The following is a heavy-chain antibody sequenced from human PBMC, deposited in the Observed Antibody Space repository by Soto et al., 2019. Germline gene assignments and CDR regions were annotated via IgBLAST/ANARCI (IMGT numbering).Heavy chain of an antibody. J-gene: IGHJ3*02. D-gene: IGHD6-13*01. CDR2: IYHSGST. V-gene: IGHV4-34*01. CDR1: GGSFSGYY. Sequence: SETLSLTCAVYGGSFSGYYWSWIRQPPGKGLEWIGYIYHSGSTNYNPSLKSRVTISVDTSKNQFSLKLSSVTAADTAVYYCARRLGRVNAFDIWGQGTMVTVSS. CDR3: ARRLGRVNAFDI.